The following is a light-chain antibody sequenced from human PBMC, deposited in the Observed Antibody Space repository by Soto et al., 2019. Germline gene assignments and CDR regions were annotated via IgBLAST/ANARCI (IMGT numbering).Light chain of an antibody. CDR1: QSVGSN. Sequence: EVVMTQSPATLPVSLGGRVTLSCRASQSVGSNLAWYQQKPGQPPRLLIYEASNRDTGVPTRFSGSGSGTEFTLTISSLQPEDFATYYCQQANSFPITFGQGTRLEIK. V-gene: IGKV3D-15*01. CDR3: QQANSFPIT. CDR2: EAS. J-gene: IGKJ5*01.